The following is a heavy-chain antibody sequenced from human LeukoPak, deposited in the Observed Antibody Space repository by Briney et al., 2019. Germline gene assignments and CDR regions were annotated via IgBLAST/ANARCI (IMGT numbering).Heavy chain of an antibody. CDR1: GGSISTYY. CDR3: ARDRNGDSNWFDP. CDR2: IYYSGST. Sequence: SETLSLTCTVYGGSISTYYWSWIRQPPGEGLEWIGYIYYSGSTNYNPSLKSRVTISVDTSKNQFSLKLSSVTAADTAVYYCARDRNGDSNWFDPWGQGTLVTVSS. V-gene: IGHV4-59*01. J-gene: IGHJ5*02. D-gene: IGHD4-17*01.